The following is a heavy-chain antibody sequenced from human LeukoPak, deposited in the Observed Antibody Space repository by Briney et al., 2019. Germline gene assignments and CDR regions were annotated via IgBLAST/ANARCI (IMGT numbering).Heavy chain of an antibody. Sequence: SVTVSCKASGGTFSSYAISWVRQAPGQGLEWMGGVIPIFGTANYAQKFQGRVTITADESTSTAYMELSSLRSEDTAVYYCARAPTNYYDSSGYLYAFDIWGQGTMVTVSS. D-gene: IGHD3-22*01. J-gene: IGHJ3*02. V-gene: IGHV1-69*13. CDR2: VIPIFGTA. CDR1: GGTFSSYA. CDR3: ARAPTNYYDSSGYLYAFDI.